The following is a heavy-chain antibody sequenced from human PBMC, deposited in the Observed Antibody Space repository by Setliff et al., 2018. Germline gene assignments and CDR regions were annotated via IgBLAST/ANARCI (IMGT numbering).Heavy chain of an antibody. CDR2: INAGNGNT. V-gene: IGHV1-3*01. CDR3: ARRWAFGAFDI. J-gene: IGHJ3*02. D-gene: IGHD3-3*01. Sequence: ASVKVSCKASGYTFTGYSMHWVRQAPGQSLEWMGWINAGNGNTKYSQNFQGRVTVTRDTSASTAYMELSSLKSEDTAVYYCARRWAFGAFDIWGQGTMVTVSS. CDR1: GYTFTGYS.